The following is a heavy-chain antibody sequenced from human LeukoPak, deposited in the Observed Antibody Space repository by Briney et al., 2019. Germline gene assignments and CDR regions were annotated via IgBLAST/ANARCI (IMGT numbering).Heavy chain of an antibody. V-gene: IGHV3-23*01. CDR1: GFTFSSYA. D-gene: IGHD1-26*01. Sequence: QPGGSLRLSCAASGFTFSSYAINRVRQAPGKGLECVSTISGSGKNTYYTDSVKGRFTISRDSSKNTLYLQMNSLRAEDTAVYFCAKGREAYSGSYTPFDSWGQGTLVTVSS. J-gene: IGHJ4*02. CDR2: ISGSGKNT. CDR3: AKGREAYSGSYTPFDS.